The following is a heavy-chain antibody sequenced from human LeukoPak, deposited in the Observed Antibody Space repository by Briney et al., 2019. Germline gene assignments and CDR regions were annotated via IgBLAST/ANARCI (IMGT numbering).Heavy chain of an antibody. V-gene: IGHV3-21*01. J-gene: IGHJ6*03. CDR1: GFIFSSYT. D-gene: IGHD2-2*01. CDR3: ARRLLDIVVVPAAQYYYYYMDV. CDR2: ISSGSSHI. Sequence: GGSLRLPCAASGFIFSSYTMNWVRQAPGKGLEWVSSISSGSSHIYYADSVKGRFTVSRDNAKNSLYLQMNSLRAEDTAVYYCARRLLDIVVVPAAQYYYYYMDVWGKGTTVTVSS.